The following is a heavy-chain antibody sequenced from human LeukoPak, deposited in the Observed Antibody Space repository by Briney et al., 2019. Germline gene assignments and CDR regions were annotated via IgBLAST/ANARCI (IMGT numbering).Heavy chain of an antibody. CDR2: IDKTTYPT. V-gene: IGHV3-23*05. J-gene: IGHJ4*02. Sequence: PGGSLRLSCAASEFIFSDYAMGWVRQAPGKGLEWVSTIDKTTYPTFYADSVKGRFTISRGNSKNTLYLQMNSLRTEDTAVYFCAKFEGATIPGWFNDYWGQGILVTVSS. CDR3: AKFEGATIPGWFNDY. CDR1: EFIFSDYA. D-gene: IGHD6-19*01.